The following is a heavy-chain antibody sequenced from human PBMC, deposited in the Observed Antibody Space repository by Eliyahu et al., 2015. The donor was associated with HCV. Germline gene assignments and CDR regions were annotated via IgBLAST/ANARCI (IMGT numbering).Heavy chain of an antibody. Sequence: QVQLQQSGPGLVKPSQTLSLTCAIXGXSVXSXSXAXXWIRQSPSRGLEWLGRTYYRSKWYNDYAVSVKSRISIIPDTSKNQFSLQLNSVTPEDTAVYYCARGGYFSYFDYWGQGTLVTVSS. CDR2: TYYRSKWYN. CDR3: ARGGYFSYFDY. CDR1: GXSVXSXSXA. V-gene: IGHV6-1*01. J-gene: IGHJ4*02. D-gene: IGHD5-18*01.